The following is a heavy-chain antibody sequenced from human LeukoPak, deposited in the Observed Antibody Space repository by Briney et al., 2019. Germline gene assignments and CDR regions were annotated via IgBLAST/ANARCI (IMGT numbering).Heavy chain of an antibody. Sequence: QPGRSLRLSCAASGFTVSSNYMSWVRQAPGKGLEWVSVIYSGGSTYYADSVKGRFTISRDNSKNTLYLQMNSLRAEDTAVYYCARDANSGYSYGYGPHWYFDLWGRGTLVTVSS. CDR2: IYSGGST. D-gene: IGHD5-18*01. J-gene: IGHJ2*01. CDR1: GFTVSSNY. V-gene: IGHV3-53*01. CDR3: ARDANSGYSYGYGPHWYFDL.